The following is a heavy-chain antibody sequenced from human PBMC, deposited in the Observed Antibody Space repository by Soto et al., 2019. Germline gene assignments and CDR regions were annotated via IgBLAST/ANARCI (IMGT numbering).Heavy chain of an antibody. CDR3: TRVKEWLVTFYYYGMDV. Sequence: GGSLRLSCTGSGFTSGDYAMSWVRQAPGKGLEWVGFIRSKAYGGTTEYAASVIGRFTISRDDSKSIAYLQMNSLKTEDTAVYYCTRVKEWLVTFYYYGMDVRGQGTTVTVSS. CDR1: GFTSGDYA. CDR2: IRSKAYGGTT. V-gene: IGHV3-49*04. J-gene: IGHJ6*02. D-gene: IGHD6-19*01.